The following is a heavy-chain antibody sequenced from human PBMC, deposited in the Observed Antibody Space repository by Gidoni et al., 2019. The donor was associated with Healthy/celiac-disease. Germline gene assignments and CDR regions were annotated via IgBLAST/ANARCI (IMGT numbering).Heavy chain of an antibody. D-gene: IGHD2-15*01. CDR1: GGTFSSYA. CDR2: IIPIFGTA. V-gene: IGHV1-69*06. J-gene: IGHJ6*02. Sequence: EVKKPGSSVKVSCTASGGTFSSYAISWVRQAPGQGLEWMGGIIPIFGTANYAQKFQGRVTITADKSTSTAYMELSSLRSEDTAVYYCARCRDGDNLYYYGMDVWGQGTTVTVSS. CDR3: ARCRDGDNLYYYGMDV.